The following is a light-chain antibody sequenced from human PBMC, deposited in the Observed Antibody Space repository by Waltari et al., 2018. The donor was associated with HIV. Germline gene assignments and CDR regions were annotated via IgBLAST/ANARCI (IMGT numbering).Light chain of an antibody. CDR1: SSNIGRNT. Sequence: QSVLTQPPSASGTPGQRVTISCSGSSSNIGRNTVNWYQQLPGTAPKLLIYSNKQRPSGVPDRFSGSKSGTSASLAISGLQSEDEADYYCAAWDDSLNAWVFGGGTKLTVL. CDR3: AAWDDSLNAWV. J-gene: IGLJ3*02. CDR2: SNK. V-gene: IGLV1-44*01.